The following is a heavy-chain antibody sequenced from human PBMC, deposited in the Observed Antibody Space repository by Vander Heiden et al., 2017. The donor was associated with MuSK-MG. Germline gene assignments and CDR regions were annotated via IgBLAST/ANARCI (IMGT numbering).Heavy chain of an antibody. J-gene: IGHJ6*03. CDR2: ISSSSTYI. D-gene: IGHD2-2*01. CDR1: GFPFRTYS. V-gene: IGHV3-21*02. Sequence: EVQLVESGGGLVKPGGSLRLSCSASGFPFRTYSMNWVRQAPGKGLEWVSSISSSSTYIYYADSLKGRVTISRDNAKNSLYLQMNSLRAEETAVYYCARDQDQVLSHYFVYYMDVWGKGTTVTVSS. CDR3: ARDQDQVLSHYFVYYMDV.